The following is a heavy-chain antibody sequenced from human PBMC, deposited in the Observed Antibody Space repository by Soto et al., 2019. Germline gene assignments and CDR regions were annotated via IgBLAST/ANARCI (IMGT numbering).Heavy chain of an antibody. CDR1: GFSLSDYW. CDR3: TSAPEQRPIDY. J-gene: IGHJ4*02. D-gene: IGHD6-19*01. V-gene: IGHV3-74*01. CDR2: ISVDGRST. Sequence: EVQLVESGGGLVQPGGSLRLSCAASGFSLSDYWMHWVRQVPGKGLLWVSRISVDGRSTTYADSVKGRFTISRDNAKNTLYLQMDTVRAEDTAIYYCTSAPEQRPIDYWGQGSLVTVSS.